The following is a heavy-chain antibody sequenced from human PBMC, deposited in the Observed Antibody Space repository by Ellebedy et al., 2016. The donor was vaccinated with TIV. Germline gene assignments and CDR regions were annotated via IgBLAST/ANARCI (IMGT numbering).Heavy chain of an antibody. Sequence: LRLSCAVSGGPIYNGGYSWNWIRQPPGKGLEWIGIINHSGTSHYNPSLERRVTISVDRSKNQFSLNLRSVTAADSAMYYCARDGDYDPYSFDDWGQGSLVTVSS. D-gene: IGHD3-16*01. J-gene: IGHJ4*02. CDR2: INHSGTS. CDR3: ARDGDYDPYSFDD. V-gene: IGHV4-30-2*01. CDR1: GGPIYNGGYS.